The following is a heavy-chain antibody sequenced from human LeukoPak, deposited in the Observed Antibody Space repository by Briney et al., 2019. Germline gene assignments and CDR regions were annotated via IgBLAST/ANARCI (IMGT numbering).Heavy chain of an antibody. D-gene: IGHD6-19*01. J-gene: IGHJ4*02. Sequence: GRSLRLSCAASGFTFDDYAMHWVRQAPGKGLEWVSGISWNSGSIGYADSVKGRFTISIDNAKNSLYLQMNSLRAEDMALYYCAKDKGAVAGAFEYWGQGTLVTVSS. CDR3: AKDKGAVAGAFEY. V-gene: IGHV3-9*03. CDR2: ISWNSGSI. CDR1: GFTFDDYA.